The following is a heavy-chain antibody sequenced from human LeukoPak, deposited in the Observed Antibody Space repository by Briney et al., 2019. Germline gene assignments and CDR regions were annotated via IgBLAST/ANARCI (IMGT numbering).Heavy chain of an antibody. V-gene: IGHV4-39*07. D-gene: IGHD6-19*01. J-gene: IGHJ3*02. CDR2: IYYSGST. CDR3: ARVGSGWYAFDI. Sequence: SETLSLTCTVSGGSISSYYWSWIRQPPGKGLEWIGSIYYSGSTYYNPSLKSRVTISVDTSKNQFSLKLSSVTAADTAVYYCARVGSGWYAFDIWGQGTMVTVSS. CDR1: GGSISSYY.